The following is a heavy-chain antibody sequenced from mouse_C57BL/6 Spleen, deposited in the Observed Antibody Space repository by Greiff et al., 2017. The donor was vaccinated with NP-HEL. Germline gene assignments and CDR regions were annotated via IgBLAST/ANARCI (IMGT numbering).Heavy chain of an antibody. CDR2: IDPETGGT. D-gene: IGHD2-1*01. Sequence: VQLQQSGAELVRPGASVTLSCKASGYTFTDYEMHWVKQTPVHGLEWIGAIDPETGGTAYNQKFKGKAILTADKSSSTAYMELRSLTSEDSAVYYCTRIYPYFDYWGQGTTLTVSS. CDR1: GYTFTDYE. V-gene: IGHV1-15*01. J-gene: IGHJ2*01. CDR3: TRIYPYFDY.